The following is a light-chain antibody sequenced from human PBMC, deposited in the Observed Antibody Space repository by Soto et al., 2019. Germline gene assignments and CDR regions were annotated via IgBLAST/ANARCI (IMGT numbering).Light chain of an antibody. CDR1: QGISSA. V-gene: IGKV1D-13*01. CDR3: QQFNNNPFT. J-gene: IGKJ3*01. CDR2: DAS. Sequence: AIQLTQSPSSLSASVGDRVTITCRASQGISSALAWYQQTPGKPPKLLIYDASTLEIGVPSRFSGSGSVTDFTLTISNLQPEGFATYYCQQFNNNPFTFGPGTKVDI.